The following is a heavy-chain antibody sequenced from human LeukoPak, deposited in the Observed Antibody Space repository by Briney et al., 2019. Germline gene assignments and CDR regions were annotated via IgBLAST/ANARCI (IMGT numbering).Heavy chain of an antibody. D-gene: IGHD2-15*01. J-gene: IGHJ6*03. CDR1: GGSISSSSYY. Sequence: SETLSLTCTVSGGSISSSSYYWGWIRQPPGKGLEWIGSIYYSGSTYYSPSLRSRVTISVDTSKNQFSLKLSSVTAADTAVYYCARSTRSYYCYYMDVWGKGTTVTVSS. CDR2: IYYSGST. CDR3: ARSTRSYYCYYMDV. V-gene: IGHV4-39*07.